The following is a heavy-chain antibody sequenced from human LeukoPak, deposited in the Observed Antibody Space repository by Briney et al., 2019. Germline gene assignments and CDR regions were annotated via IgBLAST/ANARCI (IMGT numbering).Heavy chain of an antibody. D-gene: IGHD6-13*01. V-gene: IGHV4-34*01. CDR2: INYSGST. J-gene: IGHJ5*02. CDR1: GGSFSGYY. CDR3: ARGEQQLPHWFDP. Sequence: TSETLSLTCAVYGGSFSGYYWSWIRQPPGKGLEWIGEINYSGSTNYNPSLKSRVTISVDTSKNQFSLKLSSVTAADTAVYYCARGEQQLPHWFDPWGQGTLVTVSS.